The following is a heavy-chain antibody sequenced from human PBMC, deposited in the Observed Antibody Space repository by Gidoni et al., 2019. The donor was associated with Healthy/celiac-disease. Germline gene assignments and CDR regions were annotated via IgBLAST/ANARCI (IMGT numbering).Heavy chain of an antibody. Sequence: QVQLQESGPGLVKPSETLSLTCTVSGYSIIRGYYWGWIRQPPGKGREWIESIYHSGSTYYNPSLKSRVTISVDTSRNQFSLKLSSVTAADTAVYYCARVGIRFCPDYYYYGMDVWGQGTTVTVSS. D-gene: IGHD3-3*01. J-gene: IGHJ6*02. CDR2: IYHSGST. CDR3: ARVGIRFCPDYYYYGMDV. V-gene: IGHV4-38-2*02. CDR1: GYSIIRGYY.